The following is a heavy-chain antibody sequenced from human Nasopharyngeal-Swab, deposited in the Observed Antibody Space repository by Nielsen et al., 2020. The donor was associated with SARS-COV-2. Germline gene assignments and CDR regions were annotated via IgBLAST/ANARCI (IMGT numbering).Heavy chain of an antibody. Sequence: ASVKVSCKASGYTFTSYGISWVRQAPGQGLEWMGWISAYNGNTNYAQKLQGRVTTTTDTSTSTAYMELRSLRSEDTAVYYCARERLAAADRYGMDVWGQGTTVTVSS. CDR3: ARERLAAADRYGMDV. J-gene: IGHJ6*02. V-gene: IGHV1-18*01. CDR2: ISAYNGNT. D-gene: IGHD6-13*01. CDR1: GYTFTSYG.